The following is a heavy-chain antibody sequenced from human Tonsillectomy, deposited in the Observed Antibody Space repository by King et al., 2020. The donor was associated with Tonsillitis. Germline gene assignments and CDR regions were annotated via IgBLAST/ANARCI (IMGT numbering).Heavy chain of an antibody. CDR1: GGSVNSANYY. CDR3: ARLSNIALSGYFDF. CDR2: IYYSGNT. J-gene: IGHJ4*02. D-gene: IGHD6-19*01. V-gene: IGHV4-61*01. Sequence: LQLQESGPGLVRPSETLSLTCTVSGGSVNSANYYWSWFRQPPGKGLEWVGYIYYSGNTNYSPSLKSRVTISVHTSKKQLSLKLSSVTAADTAVYYCARLSNIALSGYFDFWGQVTLVTVSS.